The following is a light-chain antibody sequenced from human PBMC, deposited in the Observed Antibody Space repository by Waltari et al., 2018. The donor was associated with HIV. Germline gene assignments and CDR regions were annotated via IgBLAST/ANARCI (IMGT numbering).Light chain of an antibody. Sequence: QSALTQPASVSGSPGQSITISCTGTRSDVGGSNYVSWYQQHPGKAPKLMIYDVSNRPSGVSNRFSGSKSGNTASLTISGLQAEDEADYYCSSYTSSNTLPYVFGTGTKVTVL. CDR1: RSDVGGSNY. J-gene: IGLJ1*01. CDR2: DVS. CDR3: SSYTSSNTLPYV. V-gene: IGLV2-14*03.